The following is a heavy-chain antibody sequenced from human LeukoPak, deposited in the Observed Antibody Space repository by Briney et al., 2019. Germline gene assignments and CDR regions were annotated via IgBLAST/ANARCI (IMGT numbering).Heavy chain of an antibody. CDR1: GGSISSYY. CDR3: ASEVNGDDKGFDF. J-gene: IGHJ4*02. D-gene: IGHD3-22*01. CDR2: IYYNGNT. Sequence: SETLSLTCTVSGGSISSYYWSWIRQPPGKGLEWIGYIYYNGNTNNNPSLKSPVTISIDTSKNQITLKLSSVTAADAAVYYCASEVNGDDKGFDFWGQGTLVTVSS. V-gene: IGHV4-59*13.